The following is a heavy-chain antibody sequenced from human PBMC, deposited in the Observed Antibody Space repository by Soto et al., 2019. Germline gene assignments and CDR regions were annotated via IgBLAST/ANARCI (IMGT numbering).Heavy chain of an antibody. CDR3: ARAGMQNWNLLRAVER. Sequence: EVQLVESGGGLVQPCGSLRLSCAASGFTFRVYDMLWVRQGAGTGLEWVSTIGTAGDTYYAGSVKGRFTISRENAKNSMYLQMNNLGAGDTAVYFSARAGMQNWNLLRAVERWGHGTMVTVS. CDR2: IGTAGDT. CDR1: GFTFRVYD. V-gene: IGHV3-13*01. J-gene: IGHJ3*02. D-gene: IGHD1-7*01.